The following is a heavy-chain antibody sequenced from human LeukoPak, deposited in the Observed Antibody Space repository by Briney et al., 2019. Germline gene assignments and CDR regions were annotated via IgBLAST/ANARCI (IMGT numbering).Heavy chain of an antibody. D-gene: IGHD4-17*01. V-gene: IGHV4-39*07. J-gene: IGHJ3*02. CDR1: GGSISSSSYY. CDR3: AREVMTTVTTTFDI. Sequence: SETLSLTCTVSGGSISSSSYYWGWIRQPPGKGLEWIGSIYYSGSTYYNPSLKSRVTISVDTSKHQFSLKLSSVTAADTAVYYCAREVMTTVTTTFDIWGQGTMVTVSS. CDR2: IYYSGST.